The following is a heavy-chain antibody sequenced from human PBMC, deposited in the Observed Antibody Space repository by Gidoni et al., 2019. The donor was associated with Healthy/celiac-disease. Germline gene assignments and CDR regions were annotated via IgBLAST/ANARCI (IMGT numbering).Heavy chain of an antibody. V-gene: IGHV3-21*01. D-gene: IGHD6-13*01. CDR3: ARDQQVTFFDY. J-gene: IGHJ4*02. Sequence: EVQLVESGGGLVKPGGSLSLSCAASGFTFSSYSMNWVRQAPGKGLEWVSSISSSSSYIYYADSVKGRFTISRDNAKNSLYLQMNSLRAEDTAVYYCARDQQVTFFDYWGQGTLVTVSS. CDR2: ISSSSSYI. CDR1: GFTFSSYS.